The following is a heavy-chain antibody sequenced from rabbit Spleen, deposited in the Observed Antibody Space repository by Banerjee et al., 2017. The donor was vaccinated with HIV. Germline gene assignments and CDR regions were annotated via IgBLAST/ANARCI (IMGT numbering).Heavy chain of an antibody. D-gene: IGHD4-1*01. CDR1: GISFGFSDY. CDR2: INTATAKG. J-gene: IGHJ4*01. Sequence: EQLEESGGGLVKPEGSLTLTCTASGISFGFSDYMCWVRQGPGKGLEWIACINTATAKGVYARWAKGRFTISKTSSTTVTLQMTSLTVADTATYFCGRDLAGAIGWNFNLWGPGTLVTVS. CDR3: GRDLAGAIGWNFNL. V-gene: IGHV1S45*01.